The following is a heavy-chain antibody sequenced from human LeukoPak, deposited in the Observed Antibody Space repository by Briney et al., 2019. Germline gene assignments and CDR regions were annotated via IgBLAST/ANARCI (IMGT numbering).Heavy chain of an antibody. J-gene: IGHJ5*02. CDR1: GFTFDDYA. Sequence: PGGSLRLSCAASGFTFDDYAMHWVRQAPGKGLEWGSGISWNSGSIGYADSVKGRFTISRDNAKNSLYLQMNSLRAEDTAVYYCAKSPRGYQLLFWFDPWGQGTLVTVSS. V-gene: IGHV3-9*01. CDR2: ISWNSGSI. CDR3: AKSPRGYQLLFWFDP. D-gene: IGHD2-2*01.